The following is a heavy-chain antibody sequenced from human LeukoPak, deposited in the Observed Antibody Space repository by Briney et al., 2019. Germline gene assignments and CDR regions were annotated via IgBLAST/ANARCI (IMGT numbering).Heavy chain of an antibody. J-gene: IGHJ3*02. D-gene: IGHD3-22*01. CDR2: IRQDESEK. V-gene: IGHV3-7*01. Sequence: GGSLRLSCAASGFTFSSYWMSWVRQAPGKGLEWVANIRQDESEKYYVDSVKGRFTISRDNAKNSLYLQMNSLRAEDTAVYYCARAAATHYDSSGYYPDAFDIWGQGTMVTVSP. CDR3: ARAAATHYDSSGYYPDAFDI. CDR1: GFTFSSYW.